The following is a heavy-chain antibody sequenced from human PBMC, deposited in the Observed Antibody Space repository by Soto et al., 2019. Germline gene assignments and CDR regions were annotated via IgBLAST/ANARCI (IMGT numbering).Heavy chain of an antibody. D-gene: IGHD3-9*01. CDR1: GFTFSSYA. Sequence: HPGGSLRLSCAASGFTFSSYAMSWVRQAPGKGLEWVSAISGSGGSTYYADSVKGRSTISRDNSKNTLYLQMNSLRAEDTAVYYCAKDLYDILTGYFDYWGQGTLVTVSS. CDR2: ISGSGGST. CDR3: AKDLYDILTGYFDY. J-gene: IGHJ4*02. V-gene: IGHV3-23*01.